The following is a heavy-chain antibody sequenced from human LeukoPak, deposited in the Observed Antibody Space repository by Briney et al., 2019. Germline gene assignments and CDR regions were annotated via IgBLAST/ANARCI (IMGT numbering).Heavy chain of an antibody. V-gene: IGHV3-53*01. CDR1: GFTVSSNY. J-gene: IGHJ4*02. CDR3: ARYQLTGYFDY. Sequence: PGGSLRLSCAASGFTVSSNYMSWVRQAPGKGPDWVSVIYSGGSTYYADSVKGRFTISRDNSKNTLYLQMNSLRAEDTAVYYCARYQLTGYFDYWGQGTLVTVSS. D-gene: IGHD7-27*01. CDR2: IYSGGST.